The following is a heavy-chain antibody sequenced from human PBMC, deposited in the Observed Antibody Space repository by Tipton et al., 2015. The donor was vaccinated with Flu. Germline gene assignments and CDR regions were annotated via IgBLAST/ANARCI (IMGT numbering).Heavy chain of an antibody. J-gene: IGHJ3*01. D-gene: IGHD3-10*01. CDR2: IYPGDSDT. CDR1: GYIFTNYW. Sequence: QLEQSGAEVKKPGESLKIPCKGSGYIFTNYWIGWVRQMPGKGLEWMGIIYPGDSDTRYSPSFQGQVTISADKSISTAYLQWSSLKASDTAMYYCVRQLSMLRGVQNAFDFWGQGTMVTVSS. V-gene: IGHV5-51*01. CDR3: VRQLSMLRGVQNAFDF.